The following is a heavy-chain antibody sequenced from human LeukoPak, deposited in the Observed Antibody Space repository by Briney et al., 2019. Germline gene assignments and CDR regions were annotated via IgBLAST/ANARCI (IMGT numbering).Heavy chain of an antibody. J-gene: IGHJ4*02. Sequence: ASVKVSCKASGYTFTSYYVHWVRQAPGQGLEWMGIINPSGGSTGYPQKFQGSVTMTRDTSTSTVYMELSSLRSEDTAVYYCARSDSDTGRYYFDYWGQGTLVTVSS. CDR2: INPSGGST. CDR1: GYTFTSYY. V-gene: IGHV1-46*01. CDR3: ARSDSDTGRYYFDY. D-gene: IGHD2-21*02.